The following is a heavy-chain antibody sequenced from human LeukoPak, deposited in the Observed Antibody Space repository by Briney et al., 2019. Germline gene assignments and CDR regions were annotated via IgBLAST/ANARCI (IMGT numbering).Heavy chain of an antibody. CDR2: ISYDGSNK. Sequence: PGGSLRLSCAASGFTFGSYGMHWVRQAPGKGLEWVAVISYDGSNKYYADSVKGRFTISRDNAKNTLYLQMNSLRAEDTAVYYCAREWDSSGWYGYGMDVWGQGTTVTVSS. CDR3: AREWDSSGWYGYGMDV. V-gene: IGHV3-30*03. CDR1: GFTFGSYG. J-gene: IGHJ6*02. D-gene: IGHD6-19*01.